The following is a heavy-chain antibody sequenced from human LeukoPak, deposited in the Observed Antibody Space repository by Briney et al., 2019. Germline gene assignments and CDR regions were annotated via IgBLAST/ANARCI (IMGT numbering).Heavy chain of an antibody. J-gene: IGHJ4*02. CDR3: ARGLRDFPAFDS. D-gene: IGHD2-2*01. CDR2: INPSGGST. Sequence: ASVKVSCKASGYTFSSYHMHWVRQVPGQGPEWMGIINPSGGSTRYAQKFQGRVTMTRDTSISTAYMELRRLRSDDTAVYYCARGLRDFPAFDSWGQGTLVTVSS. V-gene: IGHV1-46*01. CDR1: GYTFSSYH.